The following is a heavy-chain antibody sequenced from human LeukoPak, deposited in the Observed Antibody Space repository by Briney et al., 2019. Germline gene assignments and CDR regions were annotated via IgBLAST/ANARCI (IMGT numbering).Heavy chain of an antibody. J-gene: IGHJ4*02. D-gene: IGHD2-2*01. V-gene: IGHV1-18*01. Sequence: ASVKVSCKASGYTFTSYGISWVRQAPGQGLEWMGWISAYNGNTNYAQKLQGRVTMTTDTSTNTAYMELRSLRSDDTAMYYCARGALYYGSSSLDYWGQGTLVTVSS. CDR1: GYTFTSYG. CDR3: ARGALYYGSSSLDY. CDR2: ISAYNGNT.